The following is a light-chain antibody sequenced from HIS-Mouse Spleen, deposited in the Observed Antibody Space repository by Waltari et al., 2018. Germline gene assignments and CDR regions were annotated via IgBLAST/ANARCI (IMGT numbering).Light chain of an antibody. CDR3: AAWDDSLSGVV. V-gene: IGLV1-47*01. CDR1: SSHIGSNY. Sequence: QSVLTQPPSASGTPGQRVTIPCSGSSSHIGSNYVNWYHQLPGTAPKLLIYRNNQRPSGVPDRFSGSKSGTSASLAISGLRSEDEADYYCAAWDDSLSGVVFGGGTKLTVL. CDR2: RNN. J-gene: IGLJ2*01.